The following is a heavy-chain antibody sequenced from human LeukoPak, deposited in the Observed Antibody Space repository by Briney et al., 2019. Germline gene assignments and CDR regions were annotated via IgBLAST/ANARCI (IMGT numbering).Heavy chain of an antibody. CDR1: GDTFSRYA. V-gene: IGHV1-69*04. CDR3: ARSVGAPTTPRFDY. CDR2: IIPSLDIP. J-gene: IGHJ4*02. Sequence: GASVKVSCKASGDTFSRYAISWVRQAPGQGLEWMGRIIPSLDIPNYPQKFQSRVTITADKSTSTAYMEVRSLGSEDTAVYYCARSVGAPTTPRFDYWGQGTLVTVSS. D-gene: IGHD1-26*01.